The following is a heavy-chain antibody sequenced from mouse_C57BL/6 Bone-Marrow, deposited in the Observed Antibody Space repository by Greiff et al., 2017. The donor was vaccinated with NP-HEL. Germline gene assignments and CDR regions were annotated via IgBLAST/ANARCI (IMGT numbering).Heavy chain of an antibody. CDR2: IHPNSGST. J-gene: IGHJ4*01. Sequence: QVQLQQPGAELVKPGASVKLSCKASGYTFTSYWMHWVKQRPGQGLEWIGMIHPNSGSTNYNEKFKSKATLTVDKSSSTAYMQLSSLTSEDSAVYYCARSTRKGNMDYWGQGTSVTVSS. V-gene: IGHV1-64*01. CDR3: ARSTRKGNMDY. CDR1: GYTFTSYW. D-gene: IGHD3-3*01.